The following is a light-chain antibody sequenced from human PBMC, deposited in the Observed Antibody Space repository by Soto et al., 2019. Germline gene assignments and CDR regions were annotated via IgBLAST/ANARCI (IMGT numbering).Light chain of an antibody. CDR3: CSYAGSSTVV. CDR1: SSDVGGYNL. Sequence: QSALTQPASVSGSPGQSITISCTGTSSDVGGYNLVSWYQLHPGKAPKLMIYEVTKRPSGISNRVSGSKSGNTASLTISGLQAEDEADYYCCSYAGSSTVVFGGGTKVTVL. CDR2: EVT. J-gene: IGLJ2*01. V-gene: IGLV2-23*02.